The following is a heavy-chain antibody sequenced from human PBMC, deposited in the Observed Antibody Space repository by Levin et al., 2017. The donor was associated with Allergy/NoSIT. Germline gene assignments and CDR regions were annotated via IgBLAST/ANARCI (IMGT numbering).Heavy chain of an antibody. CDR3: AKDIKGGWFDP. D-gene: IGHD3-16*01. CDR1: GFTFSSYG. J-gene: IGHJ5*02. CDR2: ISYDGSNK. V-gene: IGHV3-30*18. Sequence: GESLKISCAASGFTFSSYGMHWVRQAPGKGLEWVAVISYDGSNKYYADSVKGRFTISRDNSKNTLYLQMNSLRAEDTAVYYCAKDIKGGWFDPWGQGTLVTVSS.